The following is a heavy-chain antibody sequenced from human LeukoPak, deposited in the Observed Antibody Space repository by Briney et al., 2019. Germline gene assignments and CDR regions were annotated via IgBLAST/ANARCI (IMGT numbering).Heavy chain of an antibody. CDR2: ISAYNGNT. D-gene: IGHD3-3*01. CDR1: GYAFTSYG. CDR3: ARDRGYDFWSGYYGWCFDP. Sequence: ASVKVSCKASGYAFTSYGISWVRQAPGQGLEWMGWISAYNGNTNYAQKLQGRVTMTTDTSTSTAYMELRSLRSDDTAVYYCARDRGYDFWSGYYGWCFDPWGQGTLVTVSS. V-gene: IGHV1-18*01. J-gene: IGHJ5*02.